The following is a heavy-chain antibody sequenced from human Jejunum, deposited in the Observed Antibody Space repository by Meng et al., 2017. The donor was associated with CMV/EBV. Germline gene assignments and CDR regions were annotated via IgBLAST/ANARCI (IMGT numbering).Heavy chain of an antibody. D-gene: IGHD6-13*01. J-gene: IGHJ5*02. CDR2: INTDTGKP. CDR3: ARDRGSSGWSNWFDP. Sequence: GCGCKEPGGAVKVCGEACGYAFGRYGMHGVRQAPGQGLGGMGWINTDTGKPTYAQGFTGRFVFSLDTSVRTAYLQISSLKAEDTAVYYCARDRGSSGWSNWFDPWGQGTLVTVSS. V-gene: IGHV7-4-1*02. CDR1: GYAFGRYG.